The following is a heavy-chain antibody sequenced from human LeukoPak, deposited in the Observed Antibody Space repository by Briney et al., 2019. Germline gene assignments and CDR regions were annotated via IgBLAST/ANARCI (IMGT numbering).Heavy chain of an antibody. V-gene: IGHV3-23*01. CDR3: AKGHLTSPGPSPIAAAGDAFDI. D-gene: IGHD6-13*01. CDR1: GFTFSSYA. Sequence: GGSLRLSCAASGFTFSSYAMSWVRQAPGKGLEWVSAISGSGGSTYYADSVKGRFTISRDNSKNTLYLQMNSLRAEDTAVYYCAKGHLTSPGPSPIAAAGDAFDIWGQGTMVTVSS. CDR2: ISGSGGST. J-gene: IGHJ3*02.